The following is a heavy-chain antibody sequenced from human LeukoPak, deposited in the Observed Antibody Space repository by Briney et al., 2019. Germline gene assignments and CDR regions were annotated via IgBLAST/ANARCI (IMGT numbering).Heavy chain of an antibody. V-gene: IGHV1-69*05. CDR3: ASMHSGYPKGPRRSAFDI. J-gene: IGHJ3*02. D-gene: IGHD3-22*01. Sequence: GASVKVSCKASGGTFSSYAISWVRQAPGQGLEWMGGIIPIFGTANYAQKFQGRVTITTDESTSTAYMELSSLRSEDTAVYYCASMHSGYPKGPRRSAFDIWGQGTMVTVSS. CDR1: GGTFSSYA. CDR2: IIPIFGTA.